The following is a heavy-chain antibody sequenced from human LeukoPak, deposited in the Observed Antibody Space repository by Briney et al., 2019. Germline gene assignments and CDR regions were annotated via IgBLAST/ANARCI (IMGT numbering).Heavy chain of an antibody. Sequence: PSETLSLTCTVTGGSISSGSYYWSWIRQPPGKGLEWIGRIYTRGSTNYKPSLKSRVTISVDTSKNQFSLKLSSVTAADTAVYYCASMSGYYVPYYYYMDVWGKGTTVTVSS. CDR2: IYTRGST. CDR3: ASMSGYYVPYYYYMDV. D-gene: IGHD3-22*01. CDR1: GGSISSGSYY. J-gene: IGHJ6*03. V-gene: IGHV4-61*02.